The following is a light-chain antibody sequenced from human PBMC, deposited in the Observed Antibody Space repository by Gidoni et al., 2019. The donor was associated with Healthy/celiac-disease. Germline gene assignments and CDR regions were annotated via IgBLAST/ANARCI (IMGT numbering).Light chain of an antibody. Sequence: DIQLTQSPSSLSASVGDRVPITCRASQSISSYLNWDQQKPGKAPKLLIYASASLQSGVPSRFSGSGSGTDFTLTISSLQPEDFATYYCQQSYSTPYTFGQGTKLEIK. CDR3: QQSYSTPYT. CDR2: ASA. CDR1: QSISSY. V-gene: IGKV1-39*01. J-gene: IGKJ2*01.